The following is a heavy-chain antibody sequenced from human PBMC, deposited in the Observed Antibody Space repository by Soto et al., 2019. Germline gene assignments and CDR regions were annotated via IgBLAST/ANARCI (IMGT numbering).Heavy chain of an antibody. CDR2: ISGYNGNT. CDR1: GYSFTTYG. Sequence: QVQLVQSRGEVKKPGASVKVSFKTSGYSFTTYGISWVRQAPGQGLEWMGWISGYNGNTNYAQKLQGRVTMTTDTSTSTAYMERRSLRSDDTAVYYCAREGPAPYYYYGMDVWGQGSTVTVSS. CDR3: AREGPAPYYYYGMDV. J-gene: IGHJ6*02. V-gene: IGHV1-18*01.